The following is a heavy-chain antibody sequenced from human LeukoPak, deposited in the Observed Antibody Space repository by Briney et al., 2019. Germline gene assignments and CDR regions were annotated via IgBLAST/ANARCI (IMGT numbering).Heavy chain of an antibody. CDR2: TYYRSKWYN. V-gene: IGHV6-1*01. CDR3: ARDRNGMDV. CDR1: GGSVSSNSGT. J-gene: IGHJ6*02. Sequence: SQTLSLTCAISGGSVSSNSGTWNWIRQSPSRGLEWLGRTYYRSKWYNDYAESVKSRMTIIPDTSKNQFSLQLNSVTPEDTAVYYCARDRNGMDVWGQGTTVTVSS.